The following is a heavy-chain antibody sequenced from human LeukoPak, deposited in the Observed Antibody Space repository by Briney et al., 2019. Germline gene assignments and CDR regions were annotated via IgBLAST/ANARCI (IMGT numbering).Heavy chain of an antibody. CDR1: GHSVRSGNNY. CDR3: PRGGPSLGVDY. D-gene: IGHD5/OR15-5a*01. J-gene: IGHJ4*02. Sequence: SETLSLTRTVPGHSVRSGNNYWSWIRQPPGKGLEWIGYISYSGSTNYNPSLKSRVSISVDTSKNRFSLRLSSVTAADTAVYYCPRGGPSLGVDYWGQGTLATVS. CDR2: ISYSGST. V-gene: IGHV4-61*01.